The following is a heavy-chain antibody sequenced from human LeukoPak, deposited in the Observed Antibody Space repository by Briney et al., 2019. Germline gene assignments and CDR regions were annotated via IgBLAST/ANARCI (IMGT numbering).Heavy chain of an antibody. V-gene: IGHV3-30*03. J-gene: IGHJ4*02. CDR2: ISYDGSNK. CDR3: ARVPDPNDY. CDR1: GFTFSSYG. Sequence: GGSVRLSCAACGFTFSSYGMHWVRQAPGKGLEWVAVISYDGSNKYYADSVKGRFTISRDNSKNTLYLQMNSLRAEDTAVYYCARVPDPNDYWGQGTLVTASS.